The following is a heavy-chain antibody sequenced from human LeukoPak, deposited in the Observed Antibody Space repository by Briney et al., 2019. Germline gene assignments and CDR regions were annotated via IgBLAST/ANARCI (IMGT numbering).Heavy chain of an antibody. CDR2: IYYSVST. CDR1: GGSISTYY. D-gene: IGHD1-7*01. Sequence: SETLSLTCTVSGGSISTYYWNWIRQPPGKGLEWIGNIYYSVSTNYNPSLKSRVTISVDTSKKQFSLKLSSVTAADTAVYYCARGGTTREGFDYWGQGTLVTVSS. CDR3: ARGGTTREGFDY. J-gene: IGHJ4*02. V-gene: IGHV4-59*01.